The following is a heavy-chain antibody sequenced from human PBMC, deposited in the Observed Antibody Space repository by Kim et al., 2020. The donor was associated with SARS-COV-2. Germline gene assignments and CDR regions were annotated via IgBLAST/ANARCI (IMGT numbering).Heavy chain of an antibody. CDR3: TANFFES. CDR1: GIILNKAW. CDR2: ALGKVDGGAT. V-gene: IGHV3-15*01. J-gene: IGHJ4*02. Sequence: GGSLRLSCAASGIILNKAWMSWVRQAPGKGLEWVGRALGKVDGGATDYAPPVKGRFIISRDDSGTPLYLQMNSLTIEDTAVYYCTANFFESWGQGTLVTVSS. D-gene: IGHD3-3*01.